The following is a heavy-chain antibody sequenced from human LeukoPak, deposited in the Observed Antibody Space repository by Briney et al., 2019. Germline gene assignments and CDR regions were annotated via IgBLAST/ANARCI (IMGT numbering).Heavy chain of an antibody. Sequence: SETLSLTCSIPGGSISSYYWSWVRQPPGKGLEWVGYIYYGGSTNYNPSLKSRVTISVDTSKNQFSLKLSSVTAADTAVYYCARGRTLYSSSFDYWGQGTLVTVSS. CDR3: ARGRTLYSSSFDY. D-gene: IGHD6-13*01. J-gene: IGHJ4*02. V-gene: IGHV4-59*01. CDR2: IYYGGST. CDR1: GGSISSYY.